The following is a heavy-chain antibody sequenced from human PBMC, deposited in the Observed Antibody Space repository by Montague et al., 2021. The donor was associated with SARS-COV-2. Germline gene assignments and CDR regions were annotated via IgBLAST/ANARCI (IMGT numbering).Heavy chain of an antibody. V-gene: IGHV4-31*03. D-gene: IGHD3-22*01. Sequence: TLSLTCTVSGGSISSGGYYWSWIRQHPGKGLEWIGDIYHTGSTNSNPSLKSRVTISTETSKDHFSLNLSSVTAADSAVYYCARDSGYYDSSGYSYDAFDIWGQGTKVTVSS. CDR2: IYHTGST. J-gene: IGHJ3*02. CDR1: GGSISSGGYY. CDR3: ARDSGYYDSSGYSYDAFDI.